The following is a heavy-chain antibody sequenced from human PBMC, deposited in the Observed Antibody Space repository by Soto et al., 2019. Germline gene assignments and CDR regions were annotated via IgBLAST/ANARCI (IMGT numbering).Heavy chain of an antibody. Sequence: QVQLVQSGAEVKKPGSSVKVSCKASGGTFSSYAISWVRQAPGHGLEWMGGIIPIFGTANNAQKFQGRVTITADESTSTAYMELSSLRSEDTAVYYCARTGRVATITGDFDYWGQGTLVTVSS. J-gene: IGHJ4*02. CDR1: GGTFSSYA. V-gene: IGHV1-69*01. CDR2: IIPIFGTA. CDR3: ARTGRVATITGDFDY. D-gene: IGHD5-12*01.